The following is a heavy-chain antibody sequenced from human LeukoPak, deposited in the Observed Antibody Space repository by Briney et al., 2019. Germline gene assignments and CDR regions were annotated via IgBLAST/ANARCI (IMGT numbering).Heavy chain of an antibody. V-gene: IGHV3-64*01. CDR1: GFTFSSYA. CDR3: ARRAGGYSHPYDY. Sequence: PGRSLRLSCAPSGFTFSSYAMHWVRQAPGKGLEYVSAISSNGGSTYYANSVKGRFTISRDNSKNTLYLQMNSLRAEDTAVYYCARRAGGYSHPYDYWGQGILVTVSS. D-gene: IGHD4-23*01. CDR2: ISSNGGST. J-gene: IGHJ4*02.